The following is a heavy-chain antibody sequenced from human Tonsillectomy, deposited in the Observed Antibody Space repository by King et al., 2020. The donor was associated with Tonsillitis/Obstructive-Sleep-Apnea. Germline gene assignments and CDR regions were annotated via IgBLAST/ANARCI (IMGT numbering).Heavy chain of an antibody. CDR3: AHLLGYYTGYNWFDP. V-gene: IGHV2-5*02. CDR1: GFSLSTSGVG. CDR2: IYWDDDK. Sequence: ITLKESGPTLVKPPQTLTLTCTFSGFSLSTSGVGVGWIRQPPGKALEWLALIYWDDDKRYSPSLKSRLTITKDTSKNQVVLTMTNMDPVDTATYYCAHLLGYYTGYNWFDPWGQGTLVTVSS. J-gene: IGHJ5*02. D-gene: IGHD3-3*01.